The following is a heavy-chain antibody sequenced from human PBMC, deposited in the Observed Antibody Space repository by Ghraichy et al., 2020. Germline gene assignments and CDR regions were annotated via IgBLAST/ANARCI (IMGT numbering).Heavy chain of an antibody. J-gene: IGHJ4*02. D-gene: IGHD5-18*01. CDR1: GGSVSSGTYY. CDR3: ARDEDEYSYGYFDY. CDR2: ISYSGST. Sequence: SETLSLTCTVSGGSVSSGTYYWSWIRQPPGKGLEWIGYISYSGSTNYNPSLKSRVTISVDTSKNQFSLNLSSVTAADTAVYYCARDEDEYSYGYFDYWGQGTLVTVSS. V-gene: IGHV4-61*01.